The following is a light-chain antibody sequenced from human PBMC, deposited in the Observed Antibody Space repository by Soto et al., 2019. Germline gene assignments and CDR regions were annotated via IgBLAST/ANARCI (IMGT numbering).Light chain of an antibody. CDR2: WAS. CDR1: QTVLYRSKNKNY. J-gene: IGKJ2*01. Sequence: DIVMTQSPDSLAVSLGERATINCKSSQTVLYRSKNKNYLAWYQQKPGQPPKLLIYWASTRESGVPDRFSGSGSGTDFTLTISSLEPEDFAVYYCQQRSNWYTFGQGTKLEIK. CDR3: QQRSNWYT. V-gene: IGKV4-1*01.